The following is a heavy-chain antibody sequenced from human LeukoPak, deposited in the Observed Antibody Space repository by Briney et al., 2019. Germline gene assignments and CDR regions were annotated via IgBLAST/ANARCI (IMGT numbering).Heavy chain of an antibody. CDR3: AREVTAINTDAFDV. J-gene: IGHJ3*01. CDR2: ISNSGIYI. Sequence: PGGSLRLSCAASGFNFRRYSMNWVRQAPGKGLEWVASISNSGIYIYYADSVKGRFTISRDNAKNSLYLEMHSQRDEDTAVYYCAREVTAINTDAFDVWGQGTMVTVSS. CDR1: GFNFRRYS. D-gene: IGHD2-21*02. V-gene: IGHV3-21*01.